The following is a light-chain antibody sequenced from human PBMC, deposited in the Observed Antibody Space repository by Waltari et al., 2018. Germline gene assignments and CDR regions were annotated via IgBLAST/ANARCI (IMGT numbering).Light chain of an antibody. CDR1: QSISIN. CDR3: QQFNDWPRT. CDR2: EAS. J-gene: IGKJ1*01. Sequence: EVVMTQSPATLSVSQGERATPSCRASQSISINMVWYQQRPGQAPRILIYEASMRATDIPARFSGSGSGTEFTLTISSVQSEDAAVYYCQQFNDWPRTFGQGTKVEIK. V-gene: IGKV3-15*01.